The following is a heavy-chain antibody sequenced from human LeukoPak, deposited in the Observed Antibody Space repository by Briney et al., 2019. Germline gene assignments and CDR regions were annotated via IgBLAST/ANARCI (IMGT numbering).Heavy chain of an antibody. V-gene: IGHV1-2*02. D-gene: IGHD2-2*01. CDR3: ARDRAGGTGSASN. J-gene: IGHJ4*02. CDR1: EYTFTGYY. CDR2: INPNSGGT. Sequence: ASVKVSCKASEYTFTGYYIHWVRQAPGQGLEWMGWINPNSGGTNYAQKFQGRVTMTRDTSISTAYMELSRLRSDDTAVYYCARDRAGGTGSASNWGQGTLVTVSS.